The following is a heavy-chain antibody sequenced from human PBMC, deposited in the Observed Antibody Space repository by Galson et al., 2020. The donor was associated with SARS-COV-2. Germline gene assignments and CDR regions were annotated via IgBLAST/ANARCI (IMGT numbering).Heavy chain of an antibody. J-gene: IGHJ2*01. Sequence: SETLSLTCTVSGYSVSTTNYWGWVRQPPGRGLEWNGRVYPSGPTYYNPSLKNRVTISVDTSKNQFSLRLDSVTAADTAPYYCARQGVNMIVLVTVPGWYFDLWGRGTLVTVSS. D-gene: IGHD3-22*01. CDR1: GYSVSTTNY. CDR3: ARQGVNMIVLVTVPGWYFDL. V-gene: IGHV4-38-2*02. CDR2: VYPSGPT.